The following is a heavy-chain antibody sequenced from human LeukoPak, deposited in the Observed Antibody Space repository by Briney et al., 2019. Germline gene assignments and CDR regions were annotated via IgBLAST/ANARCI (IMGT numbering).Heavy chain of an antibody. CDR2: VYYSGST. Sequence: SETLSLTCTVSGGSISSYYWGWIRQPPGKGLEWSGFVYYSGSTNYNPSLKSRVTISVDTSENQFSLKLNSVTAADTAVYYCARVDIAVAFYFDYWGQGTLVTVSS. CDR3: ARVDIAVAFYFDY. D-gene: IGHD6-19*01. V-gene: IGHV4-59*01. CDR1: GGSISSYY. J-gene: IGHJ4*02.